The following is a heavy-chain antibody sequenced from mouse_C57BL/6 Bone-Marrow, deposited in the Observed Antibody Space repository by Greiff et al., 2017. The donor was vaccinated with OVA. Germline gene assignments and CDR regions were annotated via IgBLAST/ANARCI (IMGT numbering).Heavy chain of an antibody. CDR2: IDPSDSYT. Sequence: QVQLKQSGAELVKPGASVKLSCKASGYTFTSYWMQWVKQRPGQGLEWIGEIDPSDSYTNYNQKFKGNATLTVDTSSSTAYMQLSSLTSEDSAVYYCAREDYDSYFDVWGTGTTVTVSS. CDR1: GYTFTSYW. D-gene: IGHD2-4*01. CDR3: AREDYDSYFDV. V-gene: IGHV1-50*01. J-gene: IGHJ1*03.